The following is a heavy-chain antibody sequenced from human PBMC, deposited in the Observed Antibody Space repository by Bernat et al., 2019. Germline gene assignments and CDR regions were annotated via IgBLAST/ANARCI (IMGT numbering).Heavy chain of an antibody. D-gene: IGHD2-15*01. J-gene: IGHJ4*02. V-gene: IGHV1-18*01. Sequence: QVQLVQSGAEVKKPGASVMVSCKASGYTFTSYGISWVRQAPGQGLEWMGWISAYNGNTNYAQKLQGRVTMTTDTSTSTAYMELRSLRSDDTAVYYCARDCSGGSCYPDQYYFDYWGQGTLVTVSS. CDR3: ARDCSGGSCYPDQYYFDY. CDR2: ISAYNGNT. CDR1: GYTFTSYG.